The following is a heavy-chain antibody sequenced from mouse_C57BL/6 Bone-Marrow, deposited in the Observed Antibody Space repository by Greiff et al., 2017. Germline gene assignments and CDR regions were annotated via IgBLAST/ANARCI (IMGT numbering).Heavy chain of an antibody. J-gene: IGHJ4*01. Sequence: VQLQQSGAELVRPGASVKLSCKASGYTFTDYYINWVKQRPGQGLEWIARIYPGSGNTYYNEKFKGKATLTAEKSSSTAYMQLSSLTSEDSAVYFCARRSSGLYAMDYWGQGTSVTVSS. D-gene: IGHD3-2*02. CDR2: IYPGSGNT. V-gene: IGHV1-76*01. CDR3: ARRSSGLYAMDY. CDR1: GYTFTDYY.